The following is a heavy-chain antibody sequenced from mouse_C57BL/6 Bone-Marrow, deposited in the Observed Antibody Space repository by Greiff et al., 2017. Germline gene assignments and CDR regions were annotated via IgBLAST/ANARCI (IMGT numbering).Heavy chain of an antibody. V-gene: IGHV1-26*01. CDR1: GYTFTDYY. J-gene: IGHJ2*01. CDR3: ARNYYFDY. CDR2: INPNNGGT. Sequence: VQLQQSGPELVKPGASVKISCKASGYTFTDYYMNWVKQSNGKSLEWIGDINPNNGGTSYNQKFKGKATLTVDKSSSTAYMELRSLTSEDSAVYYCARNYYFDYWGQGTTLTVSS.